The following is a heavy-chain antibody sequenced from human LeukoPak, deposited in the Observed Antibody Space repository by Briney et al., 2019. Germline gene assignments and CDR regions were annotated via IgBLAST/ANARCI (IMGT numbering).Heavy chain of an antibody. Sequence: GGSLRFSCAASGFPFNVQTMSWVRQAPGKGLDWVASMRQDGSEIYYVDSVKGRFTISRDNPKNSLYLQMNSLRAEDTAVYYCARGGATRGRFENWGQGTLVTVSS. CDR2: MRQDGSEI. V-gene: IGHV3-7*01. CDR3: ARGGATRGRFEN. CDR1: GFPFNVQT. D-gene: IGHD1-26*01. J-gene: IGHJ4*02.